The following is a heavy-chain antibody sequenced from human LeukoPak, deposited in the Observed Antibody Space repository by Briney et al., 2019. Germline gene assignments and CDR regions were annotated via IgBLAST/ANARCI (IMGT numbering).Heavy chain of an antibody. Sequence: SETLSLTCTVSGGSISSYYWSWIRQPAGKGLEWIGRIYTSGSTNYNPSLKSRVTMSVDTSKNQFSLKLSSVTAADTAVYYCAREGLELWGENWFDPWGQRTLVTVSS. D-gene: IGHD1-7*01. CDR2: IYTSGST. J-gene: IGHJ5*02. CDR3: AREGLELWGENWFDP. V-gene: IGHV4-4*07. CDR1: GGSISSYY.